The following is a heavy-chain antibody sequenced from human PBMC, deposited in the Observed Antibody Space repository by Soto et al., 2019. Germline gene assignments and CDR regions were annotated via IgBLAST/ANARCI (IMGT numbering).Heavy chain of an antibody. Sequence: SETLSLTCTVSVDSISTYYWSWIRRPAGKGLEWIGRIDASGNTNYNPSLKSRVTMSADTSKKQFSMKLTSVTAADTAVYYCARYSNNWFQTEGMDVWGQGTTVTVSS. J-gene: IGHJ6*02. CDR3: ARYSNNWFQTEGMDV. V-gene: IGHV4-4*07. CDR2: IDASGNT. D-gene: IGHD1-20*01. CDR1: VDSISTYY.